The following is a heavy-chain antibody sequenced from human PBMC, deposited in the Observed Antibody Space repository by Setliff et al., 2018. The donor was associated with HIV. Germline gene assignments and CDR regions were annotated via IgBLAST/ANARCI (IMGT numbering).Heavy chain of an antibody. CDR3: HSGYDTEEQSYFDY. J-gene: IGHJ4*02. D-gene: IGHD5-12*01. Sequence: GGSLRLSCAASGFTFDRFWMHWVRQAPGKGLVWVSRVNRDGSSTTYADSVNDRFTISRDNAKNTLYLQMNSLRAEDTGVYYCHSGYDTEEQSYFDYWGQGALVTVSS. CDR1: GFTFDRFW. CDR2: VNRDGSST. V-gene: IGHV3-74*01.